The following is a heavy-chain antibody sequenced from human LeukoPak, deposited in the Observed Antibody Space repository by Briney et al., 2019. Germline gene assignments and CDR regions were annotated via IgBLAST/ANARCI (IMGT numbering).Heavy chain of an antibody. J-gene: IGHJ4*02. CDR3: AGGRLVATSKAVAIDY. CDR1: GFTFSNSW. V-gene: IGHV3-74*01. Sequence: PGGSLRLSCAASGFTFSNSWLHWVRQAPGKGLVWVSRINERGSSTSYADSVKGRFTISRDNAKNTLYLQMNNLRADDTAVYYCAGGRLVATSKAVAIDYWGQGTLATVSS. CDR2: INERGSST. D-gene: IGHD5-12*01.